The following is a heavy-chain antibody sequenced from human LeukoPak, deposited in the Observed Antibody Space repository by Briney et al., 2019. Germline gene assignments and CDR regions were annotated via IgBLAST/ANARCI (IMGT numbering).Heavy chain of an antibody. J-gene: IGHJ4*02. Sequence: GGSLRLSCTASGFTFSTYAMNWVRQAPGKGLEWVSAISGSGSSTYYADSVKGRFTISRDNSKNTLYMQMNNLRADDTAVYYCARDSPPDYWGQGTLVTVSS. CDR2: ISGSGSST. CDR1: GFTFSTYA. V-gene: IGHV3-23*01. CDR3: ARDSPPDY.